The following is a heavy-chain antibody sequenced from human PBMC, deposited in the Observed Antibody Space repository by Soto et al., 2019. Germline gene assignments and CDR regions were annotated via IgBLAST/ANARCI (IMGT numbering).Heavy chain of an antibody. J-gene: IGHJ4*02. CDR3: ARGKGIGWYESSDY. D-gene: IGHD6-19*01. Sequence: EVQLVESGGGLIQPGASLRLSCAASGFTVSISYMSWVRQAPGKGLEWVSTIYRDGSTYYADSVEGRFTISRDNSKNTLDLQMNSLRAEDTATYYCARGKGIGWYESSDYWGQGTLVTVSS. V-gene: IGHV3-53*01. CDR2: IYRDGST. CDR1: GFTVSISY.